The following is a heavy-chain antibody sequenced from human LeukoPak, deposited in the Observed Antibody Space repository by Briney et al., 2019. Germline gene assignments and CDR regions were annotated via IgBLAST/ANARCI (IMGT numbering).Heavy chain of an antibody. CDR1: GGSISSYY. J-gene: IGHJ3*02. V-gene: IGHV4-4*07. CDR2: IYTSGST. Sequence: KPSETLSLTCTVSGGSISSYYWSWIRQPAGKGLEWIGRIYTSGSTNYNPSLKSRVTMSVDTSKNQFSPKLSSVTAADTAVYYCARDRHIAAAGNDAFDIWGQGTMVTVSS. D-gene: IGHD6-13*01. CDR3: ARDRHIAAAGNDAFDI.